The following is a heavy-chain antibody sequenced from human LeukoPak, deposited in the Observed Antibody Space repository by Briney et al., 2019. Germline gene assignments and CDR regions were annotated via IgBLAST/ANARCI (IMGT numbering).Heavy chain of an antibody. CDR2: ISYDGNNK. V-gene: IGHV3-30-3*01. Sequence: GRSLRLSCAASGFTFSSHAMPWVRQAPGKGLEWVAVISYDGNNKYYADSVKGRFTISRDNSRNTLYLQINSLRVEDTAVFYCARSAGDPHAFDVWGQGTMVTVSS. CDR3: ARSAGDPHAFDV. CDR1: GFTFSSHA. J-gene: IGHJ3*01. D-gene: IGHD4-17*01.